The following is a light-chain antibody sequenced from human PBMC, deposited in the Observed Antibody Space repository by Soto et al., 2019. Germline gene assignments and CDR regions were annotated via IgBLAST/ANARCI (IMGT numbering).Light chain of an antibody. Sequence: DIQMTQSPSSLSASVGDRVTITCRASQDITNDLGWYQQKPGKAPKRLIYAASSLQSGAPSRFSGSGSGTEFTLTISSLQPEDFATYYCLQHNNYPFTFGPGTKVDIK. CDR2: AAS. J-gene: IGKJ3*01. CDR1: QDITND. CDR3: LQHNNYPFT. V-gene: IGKV1-17*01.